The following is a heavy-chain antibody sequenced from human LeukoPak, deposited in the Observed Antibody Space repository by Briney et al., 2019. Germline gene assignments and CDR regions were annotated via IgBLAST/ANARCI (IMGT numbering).Heavy chain of an antibody. Sequence: GGSLRLSCAASGFTFDDYTMHWVRQAPGKGLEWVSLISWDGGSTYYADSVKGRFTISRDNSKNSLYLQMSSLRTEDTALYYCAKSTGYSSGWTLDYWGQGTLVTVSS. D-gene: IGHD6-19*01. CDR2: ISWDGGST. CDR1: GFTFDDYT. CDR3: AKSTGYSSGWTLDY. V-gene: IGHV3-43*01. J-gene: IGHJ4*02.